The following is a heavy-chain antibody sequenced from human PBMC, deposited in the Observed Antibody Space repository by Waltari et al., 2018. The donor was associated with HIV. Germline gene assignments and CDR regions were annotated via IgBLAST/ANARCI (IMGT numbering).Heavy chain of an antibody. Sequence: QVQLQQWGAGLLKPSETLSLTCAVYGEPSDGHYWSWIRQPPGKRLEWMGEINHRRNTNYNPSLKSRLTMSVDASKNQFSLNLNSVTAADTGVYYCARRALWLRPVYYFDYWGQGALVTVSS. J-gene: IGHJ4*02. CDR2: INHRRNT. D-gene: IGHD5-12*01. V-gene: IGHV4-34*01. CDR3: ARRALWLRPVYYFDY. CDR1: GEPSDGHY.